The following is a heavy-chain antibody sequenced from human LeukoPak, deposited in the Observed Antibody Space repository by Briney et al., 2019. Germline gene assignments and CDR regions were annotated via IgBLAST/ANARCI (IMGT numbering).Heavy chain of an antibody. CDR1: GGSISGYY. CDR3: ASYNWNYVMAFDI. Sequence: SETLSLTCTVAGGSISGYYWSWMRQPAGKGLDWVGRIYTSGSTNYNPSLKSRVTMSVDTSKNQFSLKLSSVTAADTAVYYCASYNWNYVMAFDIWGQGTMVTVSS. J-gene: IGHJ3*02. V-gene: IGHV4-4*07. D-gene: IGHD1-7*01. CDR2: IYTSGST.